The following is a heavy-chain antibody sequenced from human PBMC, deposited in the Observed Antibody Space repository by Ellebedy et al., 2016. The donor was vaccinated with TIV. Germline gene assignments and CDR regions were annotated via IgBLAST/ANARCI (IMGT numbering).Heavy chain of an antibody. V-gene: IGHV3-21*01. CDR2: MSRSSAYI. Sequence: PGGSLRLSCAASGITFRNYGMNSVRQAPGKGQEWVSSMSRSSAYIYYADSVKGRFTISRDNAKNSLYLQMNSLRVEDTAVYYCARQTYYSDNSGYYAFDYWGQGTLVTVSS. J-gene: IGHJ4*02. CDR3: ARQTYYSDNSGYYAFDY. D-gene: IGHD3-22*01. CDR1: GITFRNYG.